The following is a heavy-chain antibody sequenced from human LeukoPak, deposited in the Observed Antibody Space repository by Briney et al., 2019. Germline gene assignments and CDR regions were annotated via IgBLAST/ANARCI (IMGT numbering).Heavy chain of an antibody. D-gene: IGHD6-19*01. CDR3: ARVLGERTYSSGYDY. CDR1: GYTFTTYY. Sequence: ASVKVSCKASGYTFTTYYMHWVRQAPGQGLEWMGIVNPSGGSTTYAQKFQGRVTMTRDTSTSTVYMELSSLRSEDTAVYYCARVLGERTYSSGYDYWGQGTLVTVSS. J-gene: IGHJ4*02. V-gene: IGHV1-46*01. CDR2: VNPSGGST.